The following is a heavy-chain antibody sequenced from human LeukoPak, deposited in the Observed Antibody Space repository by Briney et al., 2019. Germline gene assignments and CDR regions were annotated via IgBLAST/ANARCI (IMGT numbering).Heavy chain of an antibody. CDR3: AKDRVTGTPTPWFDP. Sequence: GGSLRLSCAASGFTFNSYGMHWVRQAPGKGLEWVAFIRYDGNNKYYADSVKGRFTISRDNSKNSLYLQMNSLRAEDTAVYYCAKDRVTGTPTPWFDPWGQGTLVTVSS. V-gene: IGHV3-30*02. D-gene: IGHD1-20*01. J-gene: IGHJ5*02. CDR2: IRYDGNNK. CDR1: GFTFNSYG.